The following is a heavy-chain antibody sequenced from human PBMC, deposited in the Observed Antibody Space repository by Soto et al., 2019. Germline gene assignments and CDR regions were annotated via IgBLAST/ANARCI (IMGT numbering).Heavy chain of an antibody. V-gene: IGHV4-59*08. Sequence: PSETLSLTCTVSGGSISSYFWSWIRQPPGRGLEWIGHIHYSGSTNYNPSLKSRVTISVDTSKNQVSLKLSSVTAADTAMYFCARQVSSAWPPYYYDKDVWGQGTTVTVSS. CDR2: IHYSGST. CDR1: GGSISSYF. CDR3: ARQVSSAWPPYYYDKDV. J-gene: IGHJ6*02. D-gene: IGHD6-25*01.